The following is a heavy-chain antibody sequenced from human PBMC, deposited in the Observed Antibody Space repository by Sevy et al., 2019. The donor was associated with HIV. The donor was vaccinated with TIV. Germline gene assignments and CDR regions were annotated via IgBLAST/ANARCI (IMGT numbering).Heavy chain of an antibody. CDR3: ARQPDYGGNSGSFDY. Sequence: GESLKISCKGSGYSFTSYWIGWVRQMPGKGLEWMGIIYPGDSDTRYSPSFQGQVTISADKSISTAYLQWSSLKASDTAMYYSARQPDYGGNSGSFDYWGQGTLVTVSS. D-gene: IGHD4-17*01. CDR1: GYSFTSYW. J-gene: IGHJ4*02. V-gene: IGHV5-51*01. CDR2: IYPGDSDT.